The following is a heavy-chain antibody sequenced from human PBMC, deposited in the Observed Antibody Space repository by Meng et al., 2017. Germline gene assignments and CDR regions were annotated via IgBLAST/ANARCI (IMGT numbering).Heavy chain of an antibody. Sequence: SETLSLTCTVPGGSINSGGYYWSWIRQHPGKGLEWIGYIYYSGSTYYNPSLKSRVTISVDTSKNKFSLKLSSVTAADTAVYYCARYYVARVDYWGQGTLVTVSS. CDR1: GGSINSGGYY. CDR2: IYYSGST. CDR3: ARYYVARVDY. D-gene: IGHD3-10*02. V-gene: IGHV4-31*03. J-gene: IGHJ4*02.